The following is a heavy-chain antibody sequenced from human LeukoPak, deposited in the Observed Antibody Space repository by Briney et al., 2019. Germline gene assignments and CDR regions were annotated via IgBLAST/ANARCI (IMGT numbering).Heavy chain of an antibody. CDR1: GFTFSSYA. D-gene: IGHD4-17*01. V-gene: IGHV3-64*01. CDR3: ASTVTAPHYYYYYMDV. CDR2: ISSNGGST. J-gene: IGHJ6*03. Sequence: GGSLRLSCAASGFTFSSYAMHWVRQAPGKGLEYVSAISSNGGSTYYANSVKGRFTISRDNYKNTLYLQMGSLRAEDMAVYYCASTVTAPHYYYYYMDVWGKGTTVTVSS.